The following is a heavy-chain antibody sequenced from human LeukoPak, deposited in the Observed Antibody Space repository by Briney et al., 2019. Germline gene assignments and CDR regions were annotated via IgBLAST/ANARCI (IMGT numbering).Heavy chain of an antibody. D-gene: IGHD4-23*01. Sequence: GRSLRLSCAASGFSFSTYNMHWVRQAPGKGLEWVAVILSDGTNENYSDSVKGRFTISRDNFKNTLYLQMNTLRAEDTALYYCAKGVVTTEYYYYGMDVWGQGTTVTVSS. V-gene: IGHV3-30*04. CDR3: AKGVVTTEYYYYGMDV. CDR1: GFSFSTYN. CDR2: ILSDGTNE. J-gene: IGHJ6*02.